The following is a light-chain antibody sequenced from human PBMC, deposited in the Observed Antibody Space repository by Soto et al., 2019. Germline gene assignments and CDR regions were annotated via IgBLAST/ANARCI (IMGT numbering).Light chain of an antibody. CDR3: QQYNNWPET. J-gene: IGKJ1*01. CDR2: VAS. Sequence: EIVMTQSPATLSVSPGERATLSCRASQNVRSNLAWYQHKPCQAPRLLMYVASNRPAGVPARFSGSGSGTEFTLTISSLQSEDFGVYYCQQYNNWPETFGQGTKV. V-gene: IGKV3-15*01. CDR1: QNVRSN.